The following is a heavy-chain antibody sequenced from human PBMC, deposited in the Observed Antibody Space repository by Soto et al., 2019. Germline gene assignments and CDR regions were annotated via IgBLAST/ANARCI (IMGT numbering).Heavy chain of an antibody. V-gene: IGHV3-7*01. D-gene: IGHD3-9*01. J-gene: IGHJ2*01. CDR3: ARAPLRYFDWFPGWYFDL. Sequence: EVQLVESGGGLVQPGGSLRLSCAASGFTFSSYWMSWVRQAPGKGLEWVANIKQDGSEKYYVDSVKGRFTISRDNAKNSMYLQMNSLRAEDTAVYYCARAPLRYFDWFPGWYFDLWGRGTLVTVSS. CDR2: IKQDGSEK. CDR1: GFTFSSYW.